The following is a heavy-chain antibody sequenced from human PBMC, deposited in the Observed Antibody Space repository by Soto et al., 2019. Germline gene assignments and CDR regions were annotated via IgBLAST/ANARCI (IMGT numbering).Heavy chain of an antibody. J-gene: IGHJ4*02. D-gene: IGHD4-17*01. V-gene: IGHV4-39*01. Sequence: QLQLQESGPGLVKPSETLSLTCTVSDGSISSSSYYWGWIRQPPGKGLEWIGSISYSGSTYYNPSLKSRVPISVDTSNNQFSLKLSSVTAADTAVYYCASSYGDYVSYWGQGTLVTVSS. CDR1: DGSISSSSYY. CDR2: ISYSGST. CDR3: ASSYGDYVSY.